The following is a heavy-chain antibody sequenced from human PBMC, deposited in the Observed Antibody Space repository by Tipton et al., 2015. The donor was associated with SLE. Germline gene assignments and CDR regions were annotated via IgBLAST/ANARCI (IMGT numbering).Heavy chain of an antibody. CDR3: ARVQRLGAARPVWYFDL. J-gene: IGHJ2*01. CDR1: GGSFSGYY. D-gene: IGHD6-6*01. CDR2: INHSGST. Sequence: LRLSCAVYGGSFSGYYWSWIRQPPGKGLEWIGEINHSGSTNYNPSLKSRVTISVDTSKNQFSLKLSSVTAADTAVYYCARVQRLGAARPVWYFDLWGRGTLVTVSS. V-gene: IGHV4-34*01.